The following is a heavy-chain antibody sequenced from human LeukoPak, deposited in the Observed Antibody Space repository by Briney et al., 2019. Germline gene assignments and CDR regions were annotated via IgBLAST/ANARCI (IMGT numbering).Heavy chain of an antibody. CDR2: MSSSGSII. CDR3: ASGYRYVRSY. Sequence: SGGSLRLSCTASGFRFGGYSIHWVRQAPGKGLEWLSYMSSSGSIIWYADSVKGRFTISRDNAKNSLYLQMNSLRAEDTAVYYCASGYRYVRSYRGQGTLVTVSS. D-gene: IGHD5-18*01. V-gene: IGHV3-48*04. J-gene: IGHJ4*02. CDR1: GFRFGGYS.